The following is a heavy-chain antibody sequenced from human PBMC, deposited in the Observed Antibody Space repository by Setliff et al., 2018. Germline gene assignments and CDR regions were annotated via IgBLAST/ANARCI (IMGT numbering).Heavy chain of an antibody. V-gene: IGHV3-21*04. CDR2: ISSSGSYT. D-gene: IGHD4-4*01. CDR1: GFTFRSYS. Sequence: GGSLRLSCAASGFTFRSYSMTWVRQAPGKGLEWVSGISSSGSYTYYAASVKGRFTISRDNANNSLFLQMNSLRAEDTAGYYCAKDLRCSPRVIDPFDIWGQGTMVTVSS. CDR3: AKDLRCSPRVIDPFDI. J-gene: IGHJ3*02.